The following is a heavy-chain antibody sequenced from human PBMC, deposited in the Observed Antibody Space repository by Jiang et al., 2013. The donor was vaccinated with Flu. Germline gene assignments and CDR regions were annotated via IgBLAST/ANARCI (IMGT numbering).Heavy chain of an antibody. V-gene: IGHV1-69*04. CDR1: GGTFSSYA. Sequence: GAEVKKPGSSVKVSCKASGGTFSSYAISWVRQAPGQGLEWMGRIIPILGIANYAQKFQGRVTITADKSTSTAYMELSSLRSEDTAVYYCARDRLGDIVVVPAAMFYYWGQGTLVTVSS. J-gene: IGHJ4*02. CDR2: IIPILGIA. D-gene: IGHD2-2*01. CDR3: ARDRLGDIVVVPAAMFYY.